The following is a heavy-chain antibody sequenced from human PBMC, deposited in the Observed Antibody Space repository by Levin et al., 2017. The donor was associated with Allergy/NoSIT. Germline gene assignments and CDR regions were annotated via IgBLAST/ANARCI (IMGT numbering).Heavy chain of an antibody. D-gene: IGHD6-19*01. Sequence: GESLKISCAASGFTFNNYAMTWVRQAPGKGLEWVSVISASGSITYYADSVKGRFTISRDNSENTLYLQMNSLRAEDTAVYYCAKYRYSSGWPKYNWFDPWGQGTLVTVSS. V-gene: IGHV3-23*01. CDR1: GFTFNNYA. CDR3: AKYRYSSGWPKYNWFDP. CDR2: ISASGSIT. J-gene: IGHJ5*02.